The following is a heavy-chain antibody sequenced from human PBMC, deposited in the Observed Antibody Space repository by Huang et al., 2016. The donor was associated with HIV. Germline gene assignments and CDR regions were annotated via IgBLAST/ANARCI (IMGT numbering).Heavy chain of an antibody. CDR1: GFSFSNFA. CDR2: ISYDGRND. D-gene: IGHD2-15*01. J-gene: IGHJ4*02. Sequence: QVHLVESGGGVVQPGRSLRLSCAASGFSFSNFAMHWVRQAPGKGLGWVAVISYDGRNDFYSDSGKGRFTISRDNFKDTLTLQMNSLRIDDTAMYFCAKESRWFSDLDHWGQGTLVTVSS. CDR3: AKESRWFSDLDH. V-gene: IGHV3-30*18.